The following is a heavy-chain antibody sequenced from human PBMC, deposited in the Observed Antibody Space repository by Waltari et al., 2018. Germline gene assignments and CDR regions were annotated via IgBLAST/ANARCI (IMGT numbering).Heavy chain of an antibody. D-gene: IGHD5-18*01. V-gene: IGHV2-5*01. Sequence: QITLKESGPTLVKPTQTLTLTCTFSGFSLSTSGVGVGWIRQPPGKALEWLALIYWNDDKRYSPSLKSRLTITKDTSKNQVVLTMTNMDPVDTATYYGAHRRGLQLWFAFDIWGQGTMVTVSS. CDR1: GFSLSTSGVG. CDR2: IYWNDDK. J-gene: IGHJ3*02. CDR3: AHRRGLQLWFAFDI.